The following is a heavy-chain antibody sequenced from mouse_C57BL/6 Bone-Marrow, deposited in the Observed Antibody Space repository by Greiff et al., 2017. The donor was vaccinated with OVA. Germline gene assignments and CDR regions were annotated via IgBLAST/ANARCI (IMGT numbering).Heavy chain of an antibody. Sequence: VHVKQSGPELVKPGDSVKISCKASGYSFTGYFMNWVMQSNGKSLEWIGRINPYNGDTFYNQKFKGKATLTVDKSSSTAHMELRSLTSEDSAVYYCAVYYGYDYFDYWGQGTTLTVSS. J-gene: IGHJ2*01. V-gene: IGHV1-20*01. CDR1: GYSFTGYF. CDR3: AVYYGYDYFDY. D-gene: IGHD2-2*01. CDR2: INPYNGDT.